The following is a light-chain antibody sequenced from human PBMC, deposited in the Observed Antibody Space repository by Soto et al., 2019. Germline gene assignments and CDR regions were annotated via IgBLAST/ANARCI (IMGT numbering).Light chain of an antibody. CDR2: AAS. CDR1: QGVSRW. CDR3: QQSYSGPLT. J-gene: IGKJ4*01. Sequence: DIQMTQSPPSLSASVGDRVTISCRASQGVSRWLAWYQQKPGKAPKVLIYAASSLQSGVPSRFSGIGSGTDFTLSISSLQPEDFATYYCQQSYSGPLTFGGGTKVDIK. V-gene: IGKV1-12*01.